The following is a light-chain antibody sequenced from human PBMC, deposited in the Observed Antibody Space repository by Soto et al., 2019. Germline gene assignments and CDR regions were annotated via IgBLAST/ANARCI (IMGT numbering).Light chain of an antibody. Sequence: EIVMTQSPATLSVSPGDRVTLSCRASQSVRSNSAWYQQKPGQAPRLLIYGASTRATGIPTRFSGSGSGRQFTLTISSLQSEDFAVYYCQQYNNWPQTFGQGTKVDIK. V-gene: IGKV3-15*01. J-gene: IGKJ1*01. CDR2: GAS. CDR3: QQYNNWPQT. CDR1: QSVRSN.